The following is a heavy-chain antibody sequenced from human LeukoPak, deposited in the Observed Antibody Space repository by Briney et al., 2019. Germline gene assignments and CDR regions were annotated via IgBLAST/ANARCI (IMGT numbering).Heavy chain of an antibody. Sequence: GRSLRLSCAASGFTFDDYAMHWVRQAPGKGLEWVSGISWNSGSIAYADSVKGRFTISRDNAKNSLYLQMDSLRAEDMALYYCAKDSSGWSPSYMDVWGKGTTVTVSS. D-gene: IGHD6-19*01. CDR2: ISWNSGSI. CDR1: GFTFDDYA. V-gene: IGHV3-9*03. J-gene: IGHJ6*03. CDR3: AKDSSGWSPSYMDV.